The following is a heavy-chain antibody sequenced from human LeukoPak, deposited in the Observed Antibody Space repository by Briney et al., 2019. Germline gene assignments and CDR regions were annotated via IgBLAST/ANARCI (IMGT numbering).Heavy chain of an antibody. Sequence: GRSLRLSCAASGFTFSSYAMHWVRQAPGKGLEWVAVISYDGSNKYYADSVKGRFTISRDNSKNTLHLQMNSLRAEDTAVYYCARDHYYDSSGYSPDYWGQGTLVTVSS. V-gene: IGHV3-30*01. J-gene: IGHJ4*02. CDR1: GFTFSSYA. CDR3: ARDHYYDSSGYSPDY. D-gene: IGHD3-22*01. CDR2: ISYDGSNK.